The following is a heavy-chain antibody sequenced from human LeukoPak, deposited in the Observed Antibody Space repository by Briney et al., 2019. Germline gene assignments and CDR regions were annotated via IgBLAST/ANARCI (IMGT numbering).Heavy chain of an antibody. Sequence: VASVKVSCKASGYTFTGYYMHWVRQAPGQGLEWMGRIIPILGIANYAQKFQGRVTITADKSTSTAYMELSSLRSEDTAVYYCASAWGSGMDAWGQGTTVTVSS. D-gene: IGHD7-27*01. CDR2: IIPILGIA. CDR1: GYTFTGYY. V-gene: IGHV1-69*02. CDR3: ASAWGSGMDA. J-gene: IGHJ6*02.